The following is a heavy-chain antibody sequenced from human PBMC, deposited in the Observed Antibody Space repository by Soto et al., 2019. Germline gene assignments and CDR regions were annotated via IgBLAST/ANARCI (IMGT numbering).Heavy chain of an antibody. J-gene: IGHJ5*02. Sequence: QVRLVESGGGVVQPGRSLRLSCEASGFTFSSYGIHWVRQAPGKGLEWVAVIWYDGSNKYYADSVKGRFSISRDNSKNTLYLLMNSLRAEDTAVYYYARGHGVATTMGWFDPWGQGTLVTVSS. V-gene: IGHV3-33*01. CDR3: ARGHGVATTMGWFDP. CDR2: IWYDGSNK. D-gene: IGHD5-12*01. CDR1: GFTFSSYG.